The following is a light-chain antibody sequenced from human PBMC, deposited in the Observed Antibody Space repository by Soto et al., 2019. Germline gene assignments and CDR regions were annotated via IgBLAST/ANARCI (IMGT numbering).Light chain of an antibody. CDR2: GAS. CDR1: QSVSSN. V-gene: IGKV3-15*01. Sequence: EFVLAQSPGTLSVSPGERATLSCRASQSVSSNLAWYQQKPGQAPRLLIYGASTRATGIPARFSGSGSETEFTLTISSLQSEDFAVYYCQQYNNWPPLTFGGGTKVDIK. J-gene: IGKJ4*01. CDR3: QQYNNWPPLT.